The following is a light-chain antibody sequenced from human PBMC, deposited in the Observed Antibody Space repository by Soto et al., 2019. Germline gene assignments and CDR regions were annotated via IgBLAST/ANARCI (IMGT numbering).Light chain of an antibody. J-gene: IGKJ2*01. CDR1: ASVSSN. Sequence: EIVLTQSPATLSLSPGESATLSCRASASVSSNLAWYQQKPGQAPRLFIYDVSNRATGIPVRFSGSGSGTDFTLTISSLEPEDFAVYYCQHRDAFGLGTKLEIK. CDR3: QHRDA. V-gene: IGKV3-11*01. CDR2: DVS.